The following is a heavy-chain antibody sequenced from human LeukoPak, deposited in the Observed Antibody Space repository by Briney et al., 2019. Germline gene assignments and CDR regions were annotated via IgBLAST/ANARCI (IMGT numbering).Heavy chain of an antibody. Sequence: PGESLRLSCAASGFTFSSYGMHWVRQAPGKGLEWVSVIWYDGSNKYYADSVKGRFTISRDNSKNTLYLQMNSLRAEDTAVYYCARDYAYRVLIYWGQGTLVTVSS. J-gene: IGHJ4*02. D-gene: IGHD3-16*01. CDR1: GFTFSSYG. CDR3: ARDYAYRVLIY. CDR2: IWYDGSNK. V-gene: IGHV3-33*01.